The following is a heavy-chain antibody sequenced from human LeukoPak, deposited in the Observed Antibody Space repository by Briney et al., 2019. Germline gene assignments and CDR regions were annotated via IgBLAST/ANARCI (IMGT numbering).Heavy chain of an antibody. CDR3: ARHEAQLEPLFDY. CDR2: IYYSGST. Sequence: SETLSLTCTVSGGSISSYYWSWIRQPPGKGLEWIGYIYYSGSTNYNPSLKSRVTISVDTSKNQFSLKLSSVTAADTAVYYCARHEAQLEPLFDYWGQGPLVTVSS. CDR1: GGSISSYY. D-gene: IGHD1-1*01. J-gene: IGHJ4*02. V-gene: IGHV4-59*08.